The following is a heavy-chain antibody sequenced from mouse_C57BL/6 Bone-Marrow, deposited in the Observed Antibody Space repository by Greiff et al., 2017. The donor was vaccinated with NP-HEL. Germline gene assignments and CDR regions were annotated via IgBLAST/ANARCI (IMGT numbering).Heavy chain of an antibody. CDR3: ARGEMVTTGYYFDY. V-gene: IGHV5-4*03. CDR1: GFTFSSYA. D-gene: IGHD2-2*01. J-gene: IGHJ2*01. CDR2: ISDGGSST. Sequence: EVKLMESGGGLVKPGGSLKLSCAASGFTFSSYAMSWVRQTPEKRLEWVATISDGGSSTYYPDNVKGRFTISRDNAKNNLYLQMSHLKSEDTAMYYCARGEMVTTGYYFDYWGQGTTLTVSS.